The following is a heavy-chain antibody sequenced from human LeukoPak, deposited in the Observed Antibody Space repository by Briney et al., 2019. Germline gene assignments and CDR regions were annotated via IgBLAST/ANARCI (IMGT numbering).Heavy chain of an antibody. V-gene: IGHV3-23*01. CDR3: AKSAGYDYVWGSADFDY. J-gene: IGHJ4*02. CDR1: GLTFSSYA. Sequence: GGSLRLSCAASGLTFSSYAMSWVRQAPGKGLEWVSAISGSGGSTYYADSVKGRFTISRDNSKNTLYLQMNSLRAEDTAVYYCAKSAGYDYVWGSADFDYWGQGTLVTVSS. D-gene: IGHD3-16*01. CDR2: ISGSGGST.